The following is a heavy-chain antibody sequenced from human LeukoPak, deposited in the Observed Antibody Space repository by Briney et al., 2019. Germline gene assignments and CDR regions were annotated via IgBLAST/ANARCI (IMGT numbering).Heavy chain of an antibody. CDR2: ISGSGGVT. CDR3: AKWPEGATPKFHY. D-gene: IGHD1-26*01. J-gene: IGHJ4*02. V-gene: IGHV3-23*01. CDR1: GFTFSSYA. Sequence: GGSLRLSCAASGFTFSSYAMSWVRQAPGKGLEWVSTISGSGGVTYYPDSVRGRFTISRDNSKNTLPLQMDSLRAEDTAIYYCAKWPEGATPKFHYWGQGTLVTVSS.